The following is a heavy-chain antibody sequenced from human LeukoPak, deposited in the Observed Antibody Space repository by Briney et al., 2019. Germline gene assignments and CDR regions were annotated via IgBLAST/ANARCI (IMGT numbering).Heavy chain of an antibody. CDR3: ANLYGSGSFLPFDY. CDR1: GFTFSSYA. Sequence: GGSLRLSCAASGFTFSSYAMSWVRQAPGKGLEWVSAISGSGGSTYYADSVKGRFTISRDNSKNTLYLQMNSLRAEDTAVYYCANLYGSGSFLPFDYWGQGTLVTVSS. J-gene: IGHJ4*02. D-gene: IGHD3-10*01. CDR2: ISGSGGST. V-gene: IGHV3-23*01.